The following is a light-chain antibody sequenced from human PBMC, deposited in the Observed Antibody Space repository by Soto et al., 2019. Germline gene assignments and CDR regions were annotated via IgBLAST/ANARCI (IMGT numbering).Light chain of an antibody. CDR2: KAS. Sequence: DIQMTQSPSTLSASVGDRVTITCRASQSISTWLAWYQQKPGKAPKLLIYKASSLETGVPSRFSGSGSGTEVTLTISSLQSDDCATYYCQQYNSYSPWTFGQGTKLEIK. J-gene: IGKJ2*02. CDR3: QQYNSYSPWT. CDR1: QSISTW. V-gene: IGKV1-5*03.